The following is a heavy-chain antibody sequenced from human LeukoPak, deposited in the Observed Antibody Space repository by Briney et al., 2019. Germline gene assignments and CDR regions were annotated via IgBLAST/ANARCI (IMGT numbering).Heavy chain of an antibody. Sequence: PGGSLRLSCAASGFTFSSYAMSWVRQAPGKGLEWVPAISGGGDSTYYADSVKGRFTISRDNAKNSLYLQMNSLRAEDTAVYYCATNRDSSSWYHWGQGTLVTVSS. CDR3: ATNRDSSSWYH. CDR2: ISGGGDST. J-gene: IGHJ5*02. D-gene: IGHD6-13*01. CDR1: GFTFSSYA. V-gene: IGHV3-23*01.